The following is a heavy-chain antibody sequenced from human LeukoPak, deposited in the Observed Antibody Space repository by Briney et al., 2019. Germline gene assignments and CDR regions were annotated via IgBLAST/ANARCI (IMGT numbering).Heavy chain of an antibody. CDR1: GFTFGNYV. D-gene: IGHD3-22*01. CDR2: ISSSSSYI. CDR3: ARDPTTMIVVVTGTAFDI. Sequence: GGSLRLSCVTSGFTFGNYVMIWVRQAPGKGLEWVSSISSSSSYIYYADSVKGRFTISRDNAKNSLYLQMNSLRAEDTAVYYCARDPTTMIVVVTGTAFDIWGQGTMVTVSS. J-gene: IGHJ3*02. V-gene: IGHV3-21*01.